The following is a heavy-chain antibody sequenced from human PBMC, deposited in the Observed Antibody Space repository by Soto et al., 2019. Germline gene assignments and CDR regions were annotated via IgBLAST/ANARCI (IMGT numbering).Heavy chain of an antibody. Sequence: ESLKISCKGSGYNFAGYWIAWVRQMPGKGLELMGIIYHSDSDTRYRPSFQGQVTISADKSISSAYLQWSSLRASDTAMYYCARGGVSTRTFDYWGQGTPVTVSS. V-gene: IGHV5-51*01. D-gene: IGHD3-3*01. CDR2: IYHSDSDT. CDR3: ARGGVSTRTFDY. J-gene: IGHJ4*02. CDR1: GYNFAGYW.